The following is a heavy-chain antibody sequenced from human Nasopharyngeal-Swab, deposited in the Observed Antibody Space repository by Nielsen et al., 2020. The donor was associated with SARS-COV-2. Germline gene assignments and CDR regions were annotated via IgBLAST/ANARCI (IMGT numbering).Heavy chain of an antibody. CDR1: GFTFSNAW. Sequence: GESLKISCAASGFTFSNAWMSWVRQAPGKGLEWVGRIKSKTDGGITDYAAPVKGRFTISRDDSKNTLYLQMNSLKTEDTAVYYCTTDRNTYYDILTGYHEYPDYWGQGTLVTVSS. V-gene: IGHV3-15*01. J-gene: IGHJ4*02. CDR3: TTDRNTYYDILTGYHEYPDY. CDR2: IKSKTDGGIT. D-gene: IGHD3-9*01.